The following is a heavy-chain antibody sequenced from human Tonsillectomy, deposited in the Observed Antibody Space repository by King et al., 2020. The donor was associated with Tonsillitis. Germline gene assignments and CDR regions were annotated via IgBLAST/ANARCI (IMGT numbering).Heavy chain of an antibody. CDR1: GYTFTSYG. Sequence: QLVQSGAEVKKPGASVKVSCKASGYTFTSYGISWVRQTPGQGLEWMGWISAYNGNTNYAQKLQGRVTMTTDTSTSTAYMELRSLRSDDTAVYYCAREAQGGYYGDSDFDYWGQGTLVTVSS. CDR2: ISAYNGNT. D-gene: IGHD4-17*01. V-gene: IGHV1-18*04. J-gene: IGHJ4*02. CDR3: AREAQGGYYGDSDFDY.